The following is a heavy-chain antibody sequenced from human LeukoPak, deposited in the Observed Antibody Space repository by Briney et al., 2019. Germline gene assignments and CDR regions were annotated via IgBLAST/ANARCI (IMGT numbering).Heavy chain of an antibody. J-gene: IGHJ3*02. D-gene: IGHD3-22*01. V-gene: IGHV3-23*01. CDR3: ARDGQSTYYYDSSGPWGAFDI. CDR1: GFTFSSYA. Sequence: GGSLRLSCAASGFTFSSYAMSWVRQAPGKGLEWVSAISGSGGSSYYADSVKGRFTISRDNSKNTLYLQMNSLRAEDTAVYYCARDGQSTYYYDSSGPWGAFDIWGQGTMVTVSS. CDR2: ISGSGGSS.